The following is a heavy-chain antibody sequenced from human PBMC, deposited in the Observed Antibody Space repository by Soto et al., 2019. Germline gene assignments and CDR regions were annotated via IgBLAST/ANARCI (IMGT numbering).Heavy chain of an antibody. CDR3: ARGDRTVTTSFYYFDY. J-gene: IGHJ4*02. CDR2: ISGSGGST. D-gene: IGHD4-17*01. V-gene: IGHV3-23*01. CDR1: GFTFSSYA. Sequence: EVQLLESGGGLVQPGGSLRLSCAASGFTFSSYAMSWVRQAPGKGLEWVSAISGSGGSTYYADSVKGRFTISRDNSKNTLYLQMNSVRAEDTAVYYCARGDRTVTTSFYYFDYWGQGTLVTVSS.